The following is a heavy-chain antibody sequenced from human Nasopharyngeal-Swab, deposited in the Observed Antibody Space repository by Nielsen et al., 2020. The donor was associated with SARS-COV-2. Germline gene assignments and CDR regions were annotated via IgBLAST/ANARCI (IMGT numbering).Heavy chain of an antibody. CDR1: GGYISSSHW. Sequence: SETLSLTRTVSGGYISSSHWCSWVRQSPGKSLEWIGEIFQSGTTKYNPSLQSRVTILIDKSKNQFSLNLKSVTAADTAVYYCARVRGYSFGSYFDTWGQGMLVTVSS. V-gene: IGHV4-4*02. CDR3: ARVRGYSFGSYFDT. CDR2: IFQSGTT. J-gene: IGHJ4*02. D-gene: IGHD5-18*01.